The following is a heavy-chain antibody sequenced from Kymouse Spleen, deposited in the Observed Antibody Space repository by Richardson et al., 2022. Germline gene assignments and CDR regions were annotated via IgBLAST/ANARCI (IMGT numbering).Heavy chain of an antibody. J-gene: IGHJ6*02. Sequence: QVQLQQWGAGLLKPSETLSLTCAVYGGSFSGYYWSWIRQPPGKGLEWIGEINHSGSTNYNPSLKSRVTISVDTSKNQFSLKLSSVTAADTAVYYCARGRITMVRGVPRVDYYGMDVWGQGTTVTVSS. CDR1: GGSFSGYY. CDR3: ARGRITMVRGVPRVDYYGMDV. D-gene: IGHD3-10*01. V-gene: IGHV4-34*01. CDR2: INHSGST.